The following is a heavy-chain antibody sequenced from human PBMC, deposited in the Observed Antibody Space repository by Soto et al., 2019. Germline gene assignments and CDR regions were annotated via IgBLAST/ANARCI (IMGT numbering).Heavy chain of an antibody. CDR1: GGSISPYY. CDR2: IYYKGST. V-gene: IGHV4-59*01. D-gene: IGHD3-16*01. Sequence: PSETLSLTCTVSGGSISPYYWSWIRHPPGKGLEWIGYIYYKGSTNYNPSLKSRLTISVDTSKNQFSLKLSSVTAADTAVYYCARGGGPLHPSDYWGQGTLVTVSS. CDR3: ARGGGPLHPSDY. J-gene: IGHJ4*02.